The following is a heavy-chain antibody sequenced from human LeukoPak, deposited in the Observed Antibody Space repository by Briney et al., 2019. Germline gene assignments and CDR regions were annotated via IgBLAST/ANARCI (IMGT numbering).Heavy chain of an antibody. Sequence: PGGSLRLSCAASGFTFSSYAMSWVRQAPGKGLEWVSAISGSGGSTYYADSVKGRFTISRDNSENTLYLQMNSLRAEDTAVYYCAKGTTYYYDSSGEWGQGTLVTVSS. J-gene: IGHJ4*02. CDR3: AKGTTYYYDSSGE. CDR2: ISGSGGST. V-gene: IGHV3-23*01. CDR1: GFTFSSYA. D-gene: IGHD3-22*01.